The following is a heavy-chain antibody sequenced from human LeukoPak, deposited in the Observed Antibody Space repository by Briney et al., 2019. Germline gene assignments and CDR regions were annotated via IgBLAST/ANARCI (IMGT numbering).Heavy chain of an antibody. V-gene: IGHV4-34*01. CDR3: ARVHSVIVENNAYDH. Sequence: SETLSLTCAVYGGSFSGYYWSWIRQPPGKGLEWIGEINHSGSTNYNPSLKSRVTISVDTSKNQFSLKLSSVTAADTAVYYCARVHSVIVENNAYDHWGQGTLVTVSS. D-gene: IGHD1-26*01. CDR1: GGSFSGYY. CDR2: INHSGST. J-gene: IGHJ4*02.